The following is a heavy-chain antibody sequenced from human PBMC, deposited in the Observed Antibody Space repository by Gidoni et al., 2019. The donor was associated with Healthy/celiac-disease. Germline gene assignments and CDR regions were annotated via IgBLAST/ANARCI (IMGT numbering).Heavy chain of an antibody. J-gene: IGHJ6*02. V-gene: IGHV3-21*01. Sequence: EVQLVESGGGLVKPGGSLRLYCAASGFTFSSYSMNWVRQAPGKGLEGVSSISSSSSYIYYADSVKGRFTISRDNAKNSLYLQMNSLRAEDTAVYYCAREEVVPAAITGEYYYYGMDVWGQGTTVTVSS. CDR2: ISSSSSYI. D-gene: IGHD2-2*01. CDR1: GFTFSSYS. CDR3: AREEVVPAAITGEYYYYGMDV.